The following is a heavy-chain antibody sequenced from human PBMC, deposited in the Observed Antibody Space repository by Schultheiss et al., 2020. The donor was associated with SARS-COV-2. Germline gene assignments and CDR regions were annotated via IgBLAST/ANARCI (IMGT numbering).Heavy chain of an antibody. J-gene: IGHJ4*02. V-gene: IGHV1-8*01. CDR3: ASPIAAAGTLDY. Sequence: ASVKVSCKASGYTFTNYEINWVRQATGQGLEWMGWMNPKSGNTGYAQKFQGRVTMTRNTSISTAYMELSSLRSEDTAVYYCASPIAAAGTLDYWGQGTLVTVSS. CDR2: MNPKSGNT. D-gene: IGHD6-13*01. CDR1: GYTFTNYE.